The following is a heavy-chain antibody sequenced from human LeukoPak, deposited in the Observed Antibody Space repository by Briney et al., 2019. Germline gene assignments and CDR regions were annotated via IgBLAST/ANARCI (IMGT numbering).Heavy chain of an antibody. CDR1: GDSISSYY. Sequence: PSETLSLTCTVSGDSISSYYWNWIRQPPGKGLEWIGCIYDSGSTNYNPSLKSRVTISVDTSRNQFSLKLTSVTAADTADYYCARSYYYYIDVWGKGTTVTVSS. J-gene: IGHJ6*03. CDR2: IYDSGST. V-gene: IGHV4-59*08. CDR3: ARSYYYYIDV.